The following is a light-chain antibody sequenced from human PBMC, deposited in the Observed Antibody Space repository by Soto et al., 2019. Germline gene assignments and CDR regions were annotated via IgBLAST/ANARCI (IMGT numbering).Light chain of an antibody. CDR3: QQYNSYSIT. Sequence: DIQMTQSPSTLSASVGDRVTITCRASQSISSWLAWYQQKPGKVPKVLIYGASTRATGIPARFSGSGSGTEFTLTISSLQPDDFATYYCQQYNSYSITFGQGTRLEIK. CDR1: QSISSW. J-gene: IGKJ5*01. V-gene: IGKV1-5*01. CDR2: GAS.